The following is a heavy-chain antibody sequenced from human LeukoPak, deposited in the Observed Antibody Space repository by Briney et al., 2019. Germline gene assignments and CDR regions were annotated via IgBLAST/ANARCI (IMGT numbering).Heavy chain of an antibody. Sequence: ASVKVSCKASGGTFSSYAISWVRQAPGRGLEWMGGIIPIFGTANYAQKFQGRVAITADESTSTAYMELSSLRSEDTAVYYCARDGNYYGSGSYYNIDYWGQGTLVTVSS. CDR3: ARDGNYYGSGSYYNIDY. CDR2: IIPIFGTA. V-gene: IGHV1-69*13. CDR1: GGTFSSYA. J-gene: IGHJ4*02. D-gene: IGHD3-10*01.